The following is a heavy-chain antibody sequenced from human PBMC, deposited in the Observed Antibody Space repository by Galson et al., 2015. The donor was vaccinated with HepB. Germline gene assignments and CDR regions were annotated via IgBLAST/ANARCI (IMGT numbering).Heavy chain of an antibody. Sequence: SVKVSCKASGGTFSSYAISWVRQAPGQGLEWMGGIIPIFGTANYAQKFQGRVTITADESTSTAYMELSSLRSEDTAVYYCAKRDTAMVLHWLGEDGMDVWGQGTTVTVSS. CDR3: AKRDTAMVLHWLGEDGMDV. V-gene: IGHV1-69*13. CDR1: GGTFSSYA. D-gene: IGHD5-18*01. J-gene: IGHJ6*02. CDR2: IIPIFGTA.